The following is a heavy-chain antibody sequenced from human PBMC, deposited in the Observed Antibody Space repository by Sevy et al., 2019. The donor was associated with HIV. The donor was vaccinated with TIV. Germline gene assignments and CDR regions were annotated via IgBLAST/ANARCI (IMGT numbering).Heavy chain of an antibody. V-gene: IGHV1-69*13. CDR3: ARASRDLKNHDSFDI. J-gene: IGHJ3*02. Sequence: ASVKVSCKASGGTFNSYGINWVRQAPGQGLEWMGSIIPLFGTANYAQNFQGRVTITADESTTTSYMDLSSLTSEDTAVYYCARASRDLKNHDSFDIWAQGTMVTVSS. CDR1: GGTFNSYG. CDR2: IIPLFGTA.